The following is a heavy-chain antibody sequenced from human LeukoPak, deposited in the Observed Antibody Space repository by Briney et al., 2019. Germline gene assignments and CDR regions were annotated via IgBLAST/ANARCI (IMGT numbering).Heavy chain of an antibody. J-gene: IGHJ3*02. V-gene: IGHV1-2*02. CDR3: ARDLRMVTHHDAFDI. CDR1: GYTFTGYY. CDR2: INPNSGGT. D-gene: IGHD5-18*01. Sequence: ASVKVSCKASGYTFTGYYMHWVRQAPGQGLEWMGWINPNSGGTNYAQKFQGRVTMTRDTSISTAYMELSRLRSDDTAVYYCARDLRMVTHHDAFDIWGQGTMVTVSS.